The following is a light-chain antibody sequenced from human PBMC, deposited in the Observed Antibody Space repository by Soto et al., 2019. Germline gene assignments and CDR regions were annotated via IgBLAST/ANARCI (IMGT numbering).Light chain of an antibody. CDR2: EGS. Sequence: QSALTQPASVSGSPGQSITISCTGTSSDVGSYNLVSWYQQHPGKAPKLMIYEGSKRPSGVSNRFSGSKSGNTASLTISGLQVEDEADYYCCSYAGSSTYVFGTGTKFTVL. V-gene: IGLV2-23*01. CDR1: SSDVGSYNL. J-gene: IGLJ1*01. CDR3: CSYAGSSTYV.